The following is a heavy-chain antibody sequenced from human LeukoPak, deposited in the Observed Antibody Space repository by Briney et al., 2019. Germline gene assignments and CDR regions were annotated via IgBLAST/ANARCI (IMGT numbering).Heavy chain of an antibody. V-gene: IGHV1-24*01. J-gene: IGHJ4*02. CDR1: GYSLIEVA. D-gene: IGHD3-9*01. CDR3: AMTDRYAGRPFDY. Sequence: ASVKVSCEVSGYSLIEVAMHWVRQAPGKGLEWVGSFDPEDGEDGETHYAQKLQGRVTMTEDASTDTAYMELTSLSSEDTALYYCAMTDRYAGRPFDYWGQGTLVTVSS. CDR2: FDPEDGEDGET.